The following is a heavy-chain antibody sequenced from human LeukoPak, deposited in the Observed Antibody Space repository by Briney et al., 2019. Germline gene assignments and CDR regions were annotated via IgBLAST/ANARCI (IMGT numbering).Heavy chain of an antibody. CDR3: AKGRTYYDFWSGA. V-gene: IGHV3-30*02. D-gene: IGHD3-3*01. Sequence: GGSLRLPCAASGFTFSSYAIHWVRQAPGKGLEGGAFIRYDGSNKYYADSVKGRFTISRDNSKNTLYLQMNSLRAEDTAVYYCAKGRTYYDFWSGAWGQGTLVTVSS. CDR1: GFTFSSYA. CDR2: IRYDGSNK. J-gene: IGHJ5*02.